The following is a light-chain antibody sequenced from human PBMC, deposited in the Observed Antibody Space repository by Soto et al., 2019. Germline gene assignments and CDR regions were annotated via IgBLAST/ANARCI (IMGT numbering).Light chain of an antibody. CDR1: QSISSRY. Sequence: ESMLTQSPGTLSLSPGERATLSCRASQSISSRYLTWYKHKPGQAPRLLIYGASIRATGIPDRFSGSGSRTDFTITISRLEPEDFAVYYCQQFRSSPPAFTFGQGTKLEI. CDR3: QQFRSSPPAFT. CDR2: GAS. J-gene: IGKJ2*01. V-gene: IGKV3-20*01.